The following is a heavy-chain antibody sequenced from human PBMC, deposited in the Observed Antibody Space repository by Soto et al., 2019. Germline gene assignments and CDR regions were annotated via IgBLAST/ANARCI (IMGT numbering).Heavy chain of an antibody. J-gene: IGHJ4*02. Sequence: PGGSLRVSCAASGFTFSSYGMHWVRQAPGKGLEWVAVISYDGSNKYYADSVKGRFTISRDNSKNTLYLQMNSLRAEDTAVYYCAKTLYYYDTGGYQWGQGTLVTVSS. CDR1: GFTFSSYG. V-gene: IGHV3-30*18. D-gene: IGHD3-22*01. CDR3: AKTLYYYDTGGYQ. CDR2: ISYDGSNK.